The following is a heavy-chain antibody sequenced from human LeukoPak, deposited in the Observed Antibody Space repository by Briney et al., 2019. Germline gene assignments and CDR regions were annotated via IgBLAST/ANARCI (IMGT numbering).Heavy chain of an antibody. CDR2: IYSGGST. CDR1: GFTVSSNY. J-gene: IGHJ4*02. D-gene: IGHD6-19*01. Sequence: GGSLRLSCAASGFTVSSNYMSWVRQAPGKGLEWVSVIYSGGSTYYADSVKGRFTISRDNAKNTLYLQINSLRVEDTAVYYCARDMASGALDYWGQGTLVTVSS. V-gene: IGHV3-53*01. CDR3: ARDMASGALDY.